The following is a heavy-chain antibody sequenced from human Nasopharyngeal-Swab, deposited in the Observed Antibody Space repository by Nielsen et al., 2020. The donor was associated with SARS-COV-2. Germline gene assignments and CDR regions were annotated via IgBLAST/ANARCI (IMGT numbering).Heavy chain of an antibody. V-gene: IGHV4-59*01. CDR2: IYYSGST. CDR3: ARVAEWLFGSRYFDY. D-gene: IGHD3-3*01. J-gene: IGHJ4*02. Sequence: WIRQPPGKGLEWIGYIYYSGSTNYNPSLKSRVTISVDTSKNQFSLKLSSVTAADTAVYYCARVAEWLFGSRYFDYWGQGTLVTVSS.